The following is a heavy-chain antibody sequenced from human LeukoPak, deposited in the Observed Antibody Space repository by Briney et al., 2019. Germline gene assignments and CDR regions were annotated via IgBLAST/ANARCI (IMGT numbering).Heavy chain of an antibody. D-gene: IGHD4-23*01. V-gene: IGHV1-8*01. CDR3: VTELRWKDH. CDR2: MKPNSGNT. J-gene: IGHJ4*02. Sequence: ASVKVSCKASGYTFTSYDIHWVRQASGQGLEWMGYMKPNSGNTGYAQKFQGRVTMTRDTSIGTAYMELSSLTSEDTAVYYCVTELRWKDHWGQGTLVTVSS. CDR1: GYTFTSYD.